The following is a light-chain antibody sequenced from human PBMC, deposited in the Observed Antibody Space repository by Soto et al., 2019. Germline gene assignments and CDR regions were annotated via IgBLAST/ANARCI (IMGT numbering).Light chain of an antibody. V-gene: IGKV3-15*01. J-gene: IGKJ1*01. CDR2: GAS. Sequence: EIVMTQSPATLSVSPGASATLSCRASQSVSTNLAWYQQKPGQVPRVLIYGASTRATEIPARFSGSGSGTEFTLTIDSLQSEDFAVYYCQHYNNWPPLFGQGTKVDIK. CDR1: QSVSTN. CDR3: QHYNNWPPL.